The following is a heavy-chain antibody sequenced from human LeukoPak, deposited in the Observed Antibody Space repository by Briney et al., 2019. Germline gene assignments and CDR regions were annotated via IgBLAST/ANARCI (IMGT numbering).Heavy chain of an antibody. CDR3: ARRPWGGLDV. V-gene: IGHV4-59*01. Sequence: PSETLSLTCTVSGDSISNYYWNWIRQPPGKGLEWIGYIYNSGSTNYNPSLKSRVTISVDTSKNQFSLNLSSVTAADPAVYFCARRPWGGLDVWGQGTTVTVSS. D-gene: IGHD1-26*01. CDR1: GDSISNYY. J-gene: IGHJ6*02. CDR2: IYNSGST.